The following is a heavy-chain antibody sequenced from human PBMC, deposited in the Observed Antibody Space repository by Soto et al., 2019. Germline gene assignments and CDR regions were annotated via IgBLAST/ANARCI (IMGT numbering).Heavy chain of an antibody. CDR3: AKSSSGFSLDY. CDR1: GFTFGSYG. D-gene: IGHD3-22*01. CDR2: ISYDGSNK. Sequence: GGSLRLSCAASGFTFGSYGMHWVRQAPGKGLEWVAIISYDGSNKYYADSVKGRLTISRDNSKNTVYLQMSSLRTEDTAVFYCAKSSSGFSLDYWGQGTLVTVSS. V-gene: IGHV3-30*18. J-gene: IGHJ4*02.